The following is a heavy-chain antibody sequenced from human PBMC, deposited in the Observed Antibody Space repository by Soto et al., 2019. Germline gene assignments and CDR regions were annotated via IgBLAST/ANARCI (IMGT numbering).Heavy chain of an antibody. CDR3: ARGQRITIFGVGYSYYMDV. V-gene: IGHV3-7*04. Sequence: PGGSLRLSCAASGFTFSSYWMSWVRQAPGKGLEWVANIKQDGSEKYYVDSVKGRFTISRDNAKNSLYLQMNSLRAEDTAVYYCARGQRITIFGVGYSYYMDVWGKGTTVTVSS. CDR1: GFTFSSYW. CDR2: IKQDGSEK. D-gene: IGHD3-3*01. J-gene: IGHJ6*03.